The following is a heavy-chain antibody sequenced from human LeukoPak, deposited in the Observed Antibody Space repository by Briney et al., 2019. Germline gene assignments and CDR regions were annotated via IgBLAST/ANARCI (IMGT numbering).Heavy chain of an antibody. V-gene: IGHV3-74*01. CDR1: VFTFSSYW. CDR2: INGDGRNI. Sequence: GGSLRLSCVASVFTFSSYWMHWVRQDPRKGLVWVSRINGDGRNINYADSVRGRFTISRDNAKNTLYLQMNTLRVEDTAVYYCARAGVSSSWPWGQGTLVTVSS. J-gene: IGHJ4*02. CDR3: ARAGVSSSWP. D-gene: IGHD6-13*01.